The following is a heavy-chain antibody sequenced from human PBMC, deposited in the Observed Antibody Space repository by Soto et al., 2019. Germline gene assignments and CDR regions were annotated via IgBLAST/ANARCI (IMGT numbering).Heavy chain of an antibody. CDR2: IYPGDSDT. D-gene: IGHD3-3*01. CDR3: ARHCRDYDFWSGYSQTYYYGMDV. V-gene: IGHV5-51*01. J-gene: IGHJ6*02. CDR1: GYSFTSYW. Sequence: HGASLKISCKGSGYSFTSYWIGWVRQMPGKGLEWMGIIYPGDSDTRYSPSFQGQVTISADKSISTAYLQWSSLKATDTAMYYCARHCRDYDFWSGYSQTYYYGMDVWGQGTTVTVSS.